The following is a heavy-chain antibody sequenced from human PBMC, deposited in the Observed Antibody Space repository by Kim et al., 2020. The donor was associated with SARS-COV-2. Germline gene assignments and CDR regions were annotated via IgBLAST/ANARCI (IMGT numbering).Heavy chain of an antibody. Sequence: SETLSLTCTVSGGSISSGSYYWSWIRQPAGKGLEWIGRIYTSGSTNYNPSLKSRVTISVDTSKNQFSLKLSSVTAADTAVYYCARDHELFDVELEYGMDVWGQGTTVTVSS. J-gene: IGHJ6*02. V-gene: IGHV4-61*02. D-gene: IGHD2-21*01. CDR1: GGSISSGSYY. CDR2: IYTSGST. CDR3: ARDHELFDVELEYGMDV.